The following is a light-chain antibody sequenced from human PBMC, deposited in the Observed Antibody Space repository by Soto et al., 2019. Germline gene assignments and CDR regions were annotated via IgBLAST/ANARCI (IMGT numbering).Light chain of an antibody. Sequence: DIQMTQSPSSLPASVGDRVTITCRASQDISNSLAWFQQKPGKAPKSLIYAASRLQSEVPSKFSGSGSGTDFSLPITSLQPEDFATYFCQQYYTSPPTFGGGTKVEIK. CDR2: AAS. CDR3: QQYYTSPPT. V-gene: IGKV1-16*02. J-gene: IGKJ4*01. CDR1: QDISNS.